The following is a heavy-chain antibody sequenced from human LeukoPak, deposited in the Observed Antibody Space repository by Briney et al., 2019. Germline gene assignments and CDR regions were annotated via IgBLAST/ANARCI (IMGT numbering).Heavy chain of an antibody. CDR2: MNPNSGNT. D-gene: IGHD6-13*01. CDR1: GYTFTSYD. CDR3: ARGHSSSWYSSMLPYPRLPTDY. V-gene: IGHV1-8*03. J-gene: IGHJ4*02. Sequence: GASVKVSCKASGYTFTSYDINGVRQATGQGLEWMGWMNPNSGNTDYAQKFQGRVTITRNTSISTAYMELSSLRSEDTAVYYCARGHSSSWYSSMLPYPRLPTDYWGQGTLVTVSS.